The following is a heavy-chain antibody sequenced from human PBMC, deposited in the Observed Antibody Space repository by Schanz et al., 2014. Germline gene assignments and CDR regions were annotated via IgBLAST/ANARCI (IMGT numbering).Heavy chain of an antibody. V-gene: IGHV3-74*01. CDR1: GFTFSSYW. D-gene: IGHD3-9*01. CDR3: ARDDKRYFDWLSTFDL. Sequence: EVQLVESGGGLVQPGGSLRLSCAASGFTFSSYWMHWVRQAPGKGLVWVSRINSDGSTTIYADSVKGRFTISRDNAKNTLYLQMNSLRAEDTAVYYCARDDKRYFDWLSTFDLWGQGTMVAVSS. CDR2: INSDGSTT. J-gene: IGHJ3*01.